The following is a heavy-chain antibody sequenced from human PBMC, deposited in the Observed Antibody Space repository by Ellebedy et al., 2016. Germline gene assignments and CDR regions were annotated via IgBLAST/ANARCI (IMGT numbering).Heavy chain of an antibody. J-gene: IGHJ1*01. Sequence: GSLRLSCTVSGGSINSTIYYWGWIRQPPGKGLEWIGTIYYTGSSYYNPSLKSRVAISVDTSKNQFSLKVISVTAADTAMYYCARHGGVGAKGYFQHWGQGTLVTVSS. D-gene: IGHD1-26*01. CDR1: GGSINSTIYY. CDR2: IYYTGSS. CDR3: ARHGGVGAKGYFQH. V-gene: IGHV4-39*01.